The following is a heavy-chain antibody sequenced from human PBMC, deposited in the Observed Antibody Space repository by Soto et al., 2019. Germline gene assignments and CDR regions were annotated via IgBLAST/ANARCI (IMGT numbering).Heavy chain of an antibody. CDR1: GFTFSSYG. CDR3: AKDPRIQIWSHLYFDY. V-gene: IGHV3-30*18. D-gene: IGHD5-18*01. CDR2: ISYDGSNK. J-gene: IGHJ4*02. Sequence: GSLRLSCAASGFTFSSYGMHWVRQAPGKGLEWVAVISYDGSNKYYADSVKGRFTISRDNSKNTLYLQMNSLRAEDTAVYYCAKDPRIQIWSHLYFDYWGQGTLVTVSS.